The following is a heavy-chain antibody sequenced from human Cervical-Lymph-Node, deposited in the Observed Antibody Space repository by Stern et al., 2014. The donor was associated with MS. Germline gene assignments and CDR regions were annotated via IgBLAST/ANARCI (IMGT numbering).Heavy chain of an antibody. CDR3: ARDPRYFGGDCYRL. D-gene: IGHD2-21*02. V-gene: IGHV3-21*01. CDR1: GFTFSSSR. J-gene: IGHJ4*02. CDR2: ISSSSSSV. Sequence: EVQLVESGGGLVKPGGSLRLSCAASGFTFSSSRMNWVRQAPGKGLEWVSSISSSSSSVLYADSVRGRFTVSRDNANNSLYLQMNSLRAEDTAVYYCARDPRYFGGDCYRLWGQGTLVTVSS.